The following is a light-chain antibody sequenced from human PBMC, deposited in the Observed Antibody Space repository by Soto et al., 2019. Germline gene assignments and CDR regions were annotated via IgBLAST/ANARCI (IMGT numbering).Light chain of an antibody. Sequence: DVRLTQSPSFLSASVGDTVVITCRASQGVGISLAWYQQKPGKAPRLLISEASTLPSGVPSRFSGSGCGTEFTLTITSLQHEDFETCYCQQVLHYPLTFGGGTKVEI. CDR3: QQVLHYPLT. CDR2: EAS. CDR1: QGVGIS. J-gene: IGKJ4*01. V-gene: IGKV1-9*01.